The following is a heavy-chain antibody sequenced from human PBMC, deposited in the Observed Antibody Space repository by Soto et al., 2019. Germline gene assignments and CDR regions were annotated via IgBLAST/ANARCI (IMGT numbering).Heavy chain of an antibody. Sequence: GKGLEWVSGISGSGGSIYYADSVKGRFTISRDNSKNTLYLQMNSLRAEDTAVYYFVKDQERKLDWVYVMAVLRQRTTDTVTS. V-gene: IGHV3-23*01. J-gene: IGHJ6*01. D-gene: IGHD3-9*01. CDR2: ISGSGGSI. CDR3: VKDQERKLDWVYVMAV.